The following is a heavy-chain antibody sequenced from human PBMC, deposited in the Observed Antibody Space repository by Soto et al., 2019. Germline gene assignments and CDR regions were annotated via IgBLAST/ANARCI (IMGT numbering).Heavy chain of an antibody. CDR3: TRDDVYCSIGGCYGVPMHV. J-gene: IGHJ6*03. CDR1: GFIVSSKY. V-gene: IGHV3-66*01. Sequence: GGSLRLSCAASGFIVSSKYMSWVRQAPGKGLEWVSLIQSGGSTYYAGSVKGRFTISRDNSENTLFLQMNSLRVEDTAMYYCTRDDVYCSIGGCYGVPMHVSCTAPTVTVSS. D-gene: IGHD2-21*01. CDR2: IQSGGST.